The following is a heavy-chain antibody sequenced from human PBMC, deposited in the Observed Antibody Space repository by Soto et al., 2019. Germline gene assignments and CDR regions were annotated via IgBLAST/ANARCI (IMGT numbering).Heavy chain of an antibody. CDR1: GGTFSSYA. J-gene: IGHJ6*02. V-gene: IGHV1-69*13. D-gene: IGHD6-13*01. CDR2: IIPIFGTA. CDR3: ARGGAAAATNYYYYYYGMDV. Sequence: GASVKVSCKASGGTFSSYAISWVRQAPGQGLEWMGGIIPIFGTANYAQKFQGRVTITADESTSTAYMELSSLRSEDTAVYYCARGGAAAATNYYYYYYGMDVWGQGTTVTVSS.